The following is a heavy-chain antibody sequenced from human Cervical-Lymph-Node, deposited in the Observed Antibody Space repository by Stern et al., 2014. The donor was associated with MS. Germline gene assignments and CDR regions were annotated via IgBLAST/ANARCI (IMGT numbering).Heavy chain of an antibody. CDR1: GDSISSSNW. CDR2: IYHAGTT. Sequence: QVQLQESGPGLVKPSGTLSLTCAVSGDSISSSNWWSWVRQSPGKGLERVGXIYHAGTTNYNSTLQSRLTISADNSKNQFSLKLTSXXXADTAVYYCVRALGSSSFRYWFDPWGQGTLVIVSS. J-gene: IGHJ5*02. CDR3: VRALGSSSFRYWFDP. D-gene: IGHD6-13*01. V-gene: IGHV4-4*02.